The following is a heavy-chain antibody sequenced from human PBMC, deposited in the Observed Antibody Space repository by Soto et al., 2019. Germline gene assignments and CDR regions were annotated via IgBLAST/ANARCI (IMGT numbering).Heavy chain of an antibody. CDR3: ARGLYCSSTSCPQGDWFDP. V-gene: IGHV1-2*02. J-gene: IGHJ5*02. CDR1: GYTFTGYY. D-gene: IGHD2-2*01. Sequence: ASVKVSCKASGYTFTGYYMHWVRQAPGQGLEWMGWINPNSGGTNYAQKFQGRVTMTRDTSISTAYMELSRLRSDDTAVYYCARGLYCSSTSCPQGDWFDPWGQGTLVTVSS. CDR2: INPNSGGT.